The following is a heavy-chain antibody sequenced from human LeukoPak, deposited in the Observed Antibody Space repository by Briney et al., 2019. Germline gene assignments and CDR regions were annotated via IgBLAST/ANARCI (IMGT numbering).Heavy chain of an antibody. V-gene: IGHV4-34*01. CDR1: GGSFSGYY. J-gene: IGHJ4*02. D-gene: IGHD3-22*01. CDR3: ARARGVYYYDSSGYRY. CDR2: INHSGST. Sequence: SETLSLTCAVYGGSFSGYYWSWIRQPPGKGLEWIWEINHSGSTNYNPSLKSRVTISVDTSKNQFSLKLSSVTAADTAVYYCARARGVYYYDSSGYRYWGQGTLVTVSS.